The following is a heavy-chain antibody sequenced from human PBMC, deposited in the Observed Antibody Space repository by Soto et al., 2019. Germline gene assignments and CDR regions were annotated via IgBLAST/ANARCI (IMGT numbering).Heavy chain of an antibody. J-gene: IGHJ4*02. CDR1: GFTFSSYA. D-gene: IGHD2-21*01. CDR3: AKGQPPYIVRYSSHFDY. CDR2: ISGSGAST. Sequence: PGGSLSLSCAASGFTFSSYAMSWVRQAPGKGLEWVSGISGSGASTYYADSVKGRFTVSRDNSKNTLYLQMNSLRAEDTAVYYCAKGQPPYIVRYSSHFDYWGQGTLVTVSS. V-gene: IGHV3-23*01.